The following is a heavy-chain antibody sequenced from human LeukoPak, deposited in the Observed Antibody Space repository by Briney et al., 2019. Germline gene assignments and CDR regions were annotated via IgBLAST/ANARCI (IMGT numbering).Heavy chain of an antibody. J-gene: IGHJ3*02. CDR1: GGSFSGYY. D-gene: IGHD3-16*01. CDR2: IYDSGST. CDR3: ANVFTHDAFDI. V-gene: IGHV4-34*01. Sequence: PSETLSLTCAVYGGSFSGYYWGWIRQPPGKGLEWIGSIYDSGSTYYNPSLKSRVTISVDTSKNQFSLKLNSVTAADTAVYYCANVFTHDAFDIWGQGTMVTVSS.